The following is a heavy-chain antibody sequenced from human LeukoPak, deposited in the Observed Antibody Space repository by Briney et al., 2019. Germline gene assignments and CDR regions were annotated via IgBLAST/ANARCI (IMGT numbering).Heavy chain of an antibody. CDR1: GGSLSGHY. CDR2: INHSGST. D-gene: IGHD5-12*01. Sequence: PETLPLTCTVSGGSLSGHYWSWIRQPPGKGLEWIGEINHSGSTDYNPSLKSRVTISVDTSKNQFSLKLSSVTAADTAVYYCARGPYSGYDSHYMDVWGKGTTVSVSS. CDR3: ARGPYSGYDSHYMDV. J-gene: IGHJ6*03. V-gene: IGHV4-34*01.